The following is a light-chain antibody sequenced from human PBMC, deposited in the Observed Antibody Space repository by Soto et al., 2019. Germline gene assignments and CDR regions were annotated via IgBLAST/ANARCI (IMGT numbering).Light chain of an antibody. CDR3: QQYGSSPRFT. CDR1: QSIASSY. V-gene: IGKV3-20*01. CDR2: GAS. Sequence: EIVLTQSPGTLSLSPGERATLSCRASQSIASSYLAWFQQKPGQALRLLIYGASSRATGIPDRFSGSGSRTDFTLTITRLEPEDFAVYYCQQYGSSPRFTFGPGTKVDIK. J-gene: IGKJ3*01.